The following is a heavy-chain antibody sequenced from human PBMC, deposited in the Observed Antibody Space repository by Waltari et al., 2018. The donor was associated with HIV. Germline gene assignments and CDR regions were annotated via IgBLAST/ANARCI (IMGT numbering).Heavy chain of an antibody. V-gene: IGHV3-33*01. Sequence: QVQLVESGGGVVQPAKSLRLSCAASGFTFNNYGVVWVRQAPGQGLDGVAVIWYEGSKKYYADSVKGRFTISKDNSKNTLHLQMNSLRAEDTAVYYCARVTGNTEGSWFDPWGQGTLVTVSS. D-gene: IGHD1-7*01. J-gene: IGHJ5*02. CDR3: ARVTGNTEGSWFDP. CDR2: IWYEGSKK. CDR1: GFTFNNYG.